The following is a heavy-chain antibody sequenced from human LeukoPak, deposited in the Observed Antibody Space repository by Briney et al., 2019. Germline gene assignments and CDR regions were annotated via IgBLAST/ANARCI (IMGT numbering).Heavy chain of an antibody. D-gene: IGHD2-2*02. V-gene: IGHV1-18*01. CDR2: INPYNGNT. J-gene: IGHJ4*02. CDR1: GYTFTTYG. CDR3: ARELYGRFEY. Sequence: ASVKVSCKASGYTFTTYGISWVRQAPGQGLECMGWINPYNGNTNYAQKLQGRVAMTTDTSTSTAYMELRSLRSDDTAVYYCARELYGRFEYWGQGTLVTVSS.